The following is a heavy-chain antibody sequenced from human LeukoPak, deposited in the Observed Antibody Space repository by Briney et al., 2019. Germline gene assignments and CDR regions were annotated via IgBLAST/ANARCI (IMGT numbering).Heavy chain of an antibody. V-gene: IGHV3-20*04. CDR2: INWNGGST. CDR3: ARDSQWLDNLLDY. D-gene: IGHD6-19*01. CDR1: GFTFDDYG. Sequence: GGSLRLSCAASGFTFDDYGLSWVRQAPGKGLEWVSTINWNGGSTGYADSVKGRFTISRDNAKNSLYLQMNSLRAEDTAVYYCARDSQWLDNLLDYWGQGTLVTVSS. J-gene: IGHJ4*02.